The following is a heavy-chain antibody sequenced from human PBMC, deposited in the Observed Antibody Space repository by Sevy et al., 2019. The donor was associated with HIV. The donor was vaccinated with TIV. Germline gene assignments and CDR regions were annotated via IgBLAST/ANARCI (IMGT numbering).Heavy chain of an antibody. Sequence: GGSLRLSCAASGFTFSSYSMNWVRQAPGKGLEWVSSISSSSSYIYYADSVKGRFTISRDNAKNSLYLQMNSLRAEDTAVYYCARGSPYYYGSGSSDWFDPWAREPWSPSPQ. CDR2: ISSSSSYI. V-gene: IGHV3-21*01. J-gene: IGHJ5*02. CDR3: ARGSPYYYGSGSSDWFDP. CDR1: GFTFSSYS. D-gene: IGHD3-10*01.